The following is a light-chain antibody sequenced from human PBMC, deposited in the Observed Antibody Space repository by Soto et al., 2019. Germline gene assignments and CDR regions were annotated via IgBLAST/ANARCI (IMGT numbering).Light chain of an antibody. CDR2: GAS. CDR1: QSISRY. V-gene: IGKV1-39*01. CDR3: QWTNNSPHSST. Sequence: DIQMTQSPSSLSTSVGDRVTITCRASQSISRYLNWYQQKPGKAPKVLIYGASNLQGGVPSRFSGSGSGTEFTLTISNVQPEDFATYYCQWTNNSPHSSTFGQGTRLEIK. J-gene: IGKJ5*01.